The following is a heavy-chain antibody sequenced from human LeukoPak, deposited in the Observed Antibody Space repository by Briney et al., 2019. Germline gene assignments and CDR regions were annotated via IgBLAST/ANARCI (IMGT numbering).Heavy chain of an antibody. V-gene: IGHV4-34*01. CDR2: INHSGST. J-gene: IGHJ4*02. D-gene: IGHD3-10*02. CDR3: ARGYYYVKN. CDR1: GGSFSGYY. Sequence: SETLSLTCAVYGGSFSGYYWSWIRQPPGKGLEWIGEINHSGSTNYNPSLKSRVTISVDTSKNQLSLKLSSVTAADTAVYYCARGYYYVKNWGQGTLVTVSS.